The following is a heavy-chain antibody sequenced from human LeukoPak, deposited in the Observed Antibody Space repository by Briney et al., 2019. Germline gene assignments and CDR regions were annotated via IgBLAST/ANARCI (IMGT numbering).Heavy chain of an antibody. CDR3: ARGYYYDSSGYGLDAFDI. V-gene: IGHV4-59*01. Sequence: SETLSLTCAVSGGSISSYYWSWIRQPPGRGLEWIGYIYYSGSTNYNPSLKSRVTISVDTSKNQFSLKLGSVTAADTAVYYCARGYYYDSSGYGLDAFDIWGQGTMVTVSS. D-gene: IGHD3-22*01. CDR1: GGSISSYY. J-gene: IGHJ3*02. CDR2: IYYSGST.